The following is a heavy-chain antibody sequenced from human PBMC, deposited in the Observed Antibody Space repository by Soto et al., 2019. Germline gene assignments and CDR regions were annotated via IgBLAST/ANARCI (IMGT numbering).Heavy chain of an antibody. CDR1: GFTFGSYW. V-gene: IGHV3-74*01. CDR2: IDSDGSST. Sequence: EVQLVESGGGLVQPGGSLRVSCAASGFTFGSYWMNWVRQAPGKGLVWVSRIDSDGSSTTYADSVKGRFTTSGDNAKNSLDMQMSSLRVEDTAVYYCAIGRPYGMDVGGQGTTATVTS. J-gene: IGHJ6*02. CDR3: AIGRPYGMDV.